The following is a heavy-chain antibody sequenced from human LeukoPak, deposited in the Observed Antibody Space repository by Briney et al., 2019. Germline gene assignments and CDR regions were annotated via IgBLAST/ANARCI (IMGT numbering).Heavy chain of an antibody. CDR1: GYTFTSYG. CDR2: ISAYNGNT. J-gene: IGHJ4*02. V-gene: IGHV1-18*01. D-gene: IGHD3-3*01. Sequence: ASVKVSCKASGYTFTSYGISWVRQAPGHGLEWMGWISAYNGNTNYAQKLQGRVTMTTDTSTSTAYMELRSLRSDDTAVCYCARDLKGQSATYDFWSGYYLDYWGQGTLVTVSS. CDR3: ARDLKGQSATYDFWSGYYLDY.